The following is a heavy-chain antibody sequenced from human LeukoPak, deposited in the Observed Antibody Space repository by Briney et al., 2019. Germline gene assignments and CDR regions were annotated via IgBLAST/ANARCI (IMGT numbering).Heavy chain of an antibody. V-gene: IGHV1-69*05. CDR3: ARDSGIVVVVAATSGGDY. CDR2: IIPIFGTA. Sequence: ASVKVSCKASGGTFSSFAITWVRQAPGQGLEWMGRIIPIFGTADYAQKFQGRVTITTDESTSTAYMELSSLRSEDTAVYYCARDSGIVVVVAATSGGDYWGQGTLVTVSS. CDR1: GGTFSSFA. D-gene: IGHD2-15*01. J-gene: IGHJ4*02.